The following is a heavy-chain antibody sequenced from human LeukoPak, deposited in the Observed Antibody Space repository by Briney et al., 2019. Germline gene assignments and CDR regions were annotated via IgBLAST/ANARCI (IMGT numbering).Heavy chain of an antibody. CDR1: GGSISSYY. V-gene: IGHV4-59*01. CDR3: ARDHVDTVMVFTSTHAFDI. J-gene: IGHJ3*02. Sequence: SETLSLTCTVSGGSISSYYWSWIRQPPGKGLEWIGYTYYSVSTNYNPSLKSRVTISVDTSKNQFSLKLSSVTAADTAVYYCARDHVDTVMVFTSTHAFDIWGQGTMVTVSS. D-gene: IGHD5-18*01. CDR2: TYYSVST.